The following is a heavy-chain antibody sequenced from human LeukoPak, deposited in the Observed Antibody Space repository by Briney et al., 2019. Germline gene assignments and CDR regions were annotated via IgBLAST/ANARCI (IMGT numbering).Heavy chain of an antibody. J-gene: IGHJ6*03. CDR2: IRYDGGNE. Sequence: GGPLRLSCAASGFNFSGYGMHWVRQAPGKGLEWVAFIRYDGGNEYADSVKGRFTISRDKSKNTLSLQMNGLRVEDTAVYYCAKVMPPGRIRFYSYYMDVWGKGTTVTVS. CDR1: GFNFSGYG. CDR3: AKVMPPGRIRFYSYYMDV. D-gene: IGHD2-15*01. V-gene: IGHV3-30*02.